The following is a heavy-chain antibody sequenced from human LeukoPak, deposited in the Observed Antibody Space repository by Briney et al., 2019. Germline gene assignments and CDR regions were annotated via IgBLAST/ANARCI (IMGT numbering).Heavy chain of an antibody. CDR2: ISAYNGNT. Sequence: ASVKVSCKASGYTFTSCGISWVRQAPGQGLEWMGWISAYNGNTNYAQKLQGRVTMTTDTSTSTAYMELRSLRSDDTAVYYCAKVRNDLESDYWGQGTLVTVSS. D-gene: IGHD1-1*01. CDR3: AKVRNDLESDY. CDR1: GYTFTSCG. V-gene: IGHV1-18*01. J-gene: IGHJ4*02.